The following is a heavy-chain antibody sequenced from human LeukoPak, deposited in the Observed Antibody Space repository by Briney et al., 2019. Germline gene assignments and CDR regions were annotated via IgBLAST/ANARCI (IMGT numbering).Heavy chain of an antibody. Sequence: SQTLSLACTVSGASISSGGYFWGWIRQHPWKGLEWMGYFFYSGSTYYNPSLKSRVTISVDTSKNQISLKLSSVTAADTAVYYCARAPGSAYNAYYFDYWGQGTLVTVSS. CDR3: ARAPGSAYNAYYFDY. V-gene: IGHV4-31*03. J-gene: IGHJ4*02. CDR1: GASISSGGYF. D-gene: IGHD1-1*01. CDR2: FFYSGST.